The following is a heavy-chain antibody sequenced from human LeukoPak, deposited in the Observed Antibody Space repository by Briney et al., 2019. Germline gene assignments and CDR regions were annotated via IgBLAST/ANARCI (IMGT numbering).Heavy chain of an antibody. CDR1: GFTFSSYA. CDR3: AKQGGYSYGPLFDY. V-gene: IGHV3-23*01. CDR2: ISGSGGST. J-gene: IGHJ4*02. D-gene: IGHD5-18*01. Sequence: GGSLRLSCAASGFTFSSYAMSWVRQAPGKGLEWVSAISGSGGSTYYADSVKGRFTISRDSSKNTLYLQMNSLRAEDTAVYYCAKQGGYSYGPLFDYWGQGTLVTVSS.